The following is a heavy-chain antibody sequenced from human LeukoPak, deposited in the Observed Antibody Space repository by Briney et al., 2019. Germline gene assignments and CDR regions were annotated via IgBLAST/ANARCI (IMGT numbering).Heavy chain of an antibody. V-gene: IGHV1-46*01. D-gene: IGHD3-10*01. Sequence: ASVKVSCKASGYTFTRYYMHWVRQAPGQGLEWMGIINPSGGSTSYAQKFQGRVTMTRDTSTSTVYMELSSLRSEDTAVYYCARDRQIMLWFGELSHNYYYYGMDVWGKGTTVTVSS. CDR3: ARDRQIMLWFGELSHNYYYYGMDV. CDR1: GYTFTRYY. CDR2: INPSGGST. J-gene: IGHJ6*04.